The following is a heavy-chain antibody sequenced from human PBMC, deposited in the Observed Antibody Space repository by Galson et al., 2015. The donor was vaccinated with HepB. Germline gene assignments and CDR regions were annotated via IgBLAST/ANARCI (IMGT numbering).Heavy chain of an antibody. CDR3: ARFISQYYDILTGPHYYYGMDV. D-gene: IGHD3-9*01. V-gene: IGHV1-69*06. Sequence: SVKVSCKASGGTFSSYAISWVRQAPGQGLEWMGGIIPIFGTANYAQKFQGRVTITADKSTSTAYMELSSLRSEDTAVYYCARFISQYYDILTGPHYYYGMDVWGQGTTLTVSS. CDR2: IIPIFGTA. J-gene: IGHJ6*02. CDR1: GGTFSSYA.